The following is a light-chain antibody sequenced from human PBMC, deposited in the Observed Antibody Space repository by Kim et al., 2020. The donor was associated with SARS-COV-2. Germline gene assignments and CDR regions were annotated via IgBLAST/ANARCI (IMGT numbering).Light chain of an antibody. J-gene: IGKJ4*01. V-gene: IGKV3-11*01. CDR1: QSVGTF. CDR3: QQYKVWPPLT. Sequence: PPGERATLSCGASQSVGTFLAWYQQKPAQAPRLLIHNASNRATGIPARFSGSGSGTDFSLTISSLEPDDFAVYYCQQYKVWPPLTFGGGTKVEIK. CDR2: NAS.